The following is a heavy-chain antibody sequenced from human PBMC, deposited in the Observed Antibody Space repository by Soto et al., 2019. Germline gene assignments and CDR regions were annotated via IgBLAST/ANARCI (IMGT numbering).Heavy chain of an antibody. CDR2: MYYSGST. Sequence: PSETLSLTCTVSGGSISTSSYYWGWIRQPPGKGLEWIESMYYSGSTYYNASLKSRVTISVDTSKNQFSLKLSSVTAADTAVYYCARLTGRYYYYMDVWGKGTTVTVSS. V-gene: IGHV4-39*01. J-gene: IGHJ6*03. CDR1: GGSISTSSYY. CDR3: ARLTGRYYYYMDV.